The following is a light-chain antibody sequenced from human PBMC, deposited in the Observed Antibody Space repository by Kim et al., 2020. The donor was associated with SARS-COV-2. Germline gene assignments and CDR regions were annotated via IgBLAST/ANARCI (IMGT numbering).Light chain of an antibody. J-gene: IGLJ2*01. Sequence: ELTQPPSASGTPGQRVTISCSGSSSNIGSNPVNWYQQFPGTVPKLLIYTNNQWPSGVPDRFSGSKSGTSASLAISGLQSEDEADYYCAAWDDSLNGVVFGGGTQLTVL. CDR2: TNN. CDR1: SSNIGSNP. CDR3: AAWDDSLNGVV. V-gene: IGLV1-44*01.